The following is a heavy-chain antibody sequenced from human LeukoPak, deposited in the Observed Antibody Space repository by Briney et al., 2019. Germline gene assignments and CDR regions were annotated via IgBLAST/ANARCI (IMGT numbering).Heavy chain of an antibody. CDR1: GFTFSSYA. Sequence: GGSLRLSCAASGFTFSSYAMSWVRQAPGKGLEWVSAISGSGGSTYYADSVKGRFTISRDNSKNTLYLQVNSLRAEDTAVYYCARDQGSYYDSSSPNLYGMDVWGQGTTVTVSS. D-gene: IGHD3-22*01. J-gene: IGHJ6*02. CDR3: ARDQGSYYDSSSPNLYGMDV. V-gene: IGHV3-23*01. CDR2: ISGSGGST.